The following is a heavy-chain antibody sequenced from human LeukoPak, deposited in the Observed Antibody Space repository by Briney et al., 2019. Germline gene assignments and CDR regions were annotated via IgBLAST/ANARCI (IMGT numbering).Heavy chain of an antibody. CDR1: VCTFSSYA. D-gene: IGHD2-21*02. V-gene: IGHV1-69*05. CDR2: IIPIFGTA. CDR3: ARTPPKGDIDT. Sequence: ASVKVSCKASVCTFSSYAISWVRQAPGQGLEWMGGIIPIFGTANYAQKFQGRVTMTSDTSEGTVYMEVHSLTSDDSAVYYCARTPPKGDIDTWGQGTMVTVSS. J-gene: IGHJ5*02.